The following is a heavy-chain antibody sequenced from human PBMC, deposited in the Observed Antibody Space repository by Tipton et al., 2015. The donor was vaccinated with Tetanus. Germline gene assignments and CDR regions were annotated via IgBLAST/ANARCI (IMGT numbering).Heavy chain of an antibody. CDR2: IYYSGST. CDR3: AKRDYKKGNWFDP. V-gene: IGHV4-59*02. D-gene: IGHD4-11*01. J-gene: IGHJ5*02. CDR1: GGSVTTNY. Sequence: TLSLTCTVSGGSVTTNYWSWIRQPPGKGLEWIGYIYYSGSTNYNPSLKSRVTISIDTSKNQFSLKLSSVTAADTGVYYCAKRDYKKGNWFDPCGQGIPVTVSS.